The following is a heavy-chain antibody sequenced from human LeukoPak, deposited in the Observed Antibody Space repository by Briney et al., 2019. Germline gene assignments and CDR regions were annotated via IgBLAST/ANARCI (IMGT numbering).Heavy chain of an antibody. Sequence: GGSLRPSCAASGFTFSSYGMHWVRQAPGKGLEWVAVISYDGSNKYYADSVKGRFTISRDNSKNTLYLQMNSLRAEDTAVYYCAKDRIPLSSSWSDFDYWGQGTLVTVSS. V-gene: IGHV3-30*18. CDR1: GFTFSSYG. D-gene: IGHD6-13*01. J-gene: IGHJ4*02. CDR3: AKDRIPLSSSWSDFDY. CDR2: ISYDGSNK.